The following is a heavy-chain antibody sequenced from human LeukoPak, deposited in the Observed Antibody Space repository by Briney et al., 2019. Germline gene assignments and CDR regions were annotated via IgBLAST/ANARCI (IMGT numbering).Heavy chain of an antibody. CDR2: IYYSGST. V-gene: IGHV4-59*11. J-gene: IGHJ4*02. CDR1: GGFISSHY. Sequence: PSETLSLTCTVSGGFISSHYWSWIRQPPGKGLEWIGYIYYSGSTNYNPSLKSRVTISVDTSKNQFSLKLSSVTAADTAVYYCARKLGLYFDYWGQGTLVTVSS. CDR3: ARKLGLYFDY. D-gene: IGHD1-7*01.